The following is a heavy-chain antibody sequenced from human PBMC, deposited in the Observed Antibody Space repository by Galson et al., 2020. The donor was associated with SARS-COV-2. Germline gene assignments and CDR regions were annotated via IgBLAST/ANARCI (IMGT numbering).Heavy chain of an antibody. CDR3: ASLLRSDCTNGVCPYYYYGMDV. D-gene: IGHD2-8*01. CDR1: GFTFSSYS. V-gene: IGHV3-21*01. Sequence: GESLKISCAASGFTFSSYSMNWVRQAPGKGLEWVSSISSSSSYIYYADSVKGRFTISRDNAKNSLYLQMNSLRAEDTAVYYCASLLRSDCTNGVCPYYYYGMDVWGQGTTVTVSS. J-gene: IGHJ6*02. CDR2: ISSSSSYI.